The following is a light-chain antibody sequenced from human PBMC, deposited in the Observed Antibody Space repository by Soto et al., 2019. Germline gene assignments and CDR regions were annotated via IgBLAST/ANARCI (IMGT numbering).Light chain of an antibody. CDR2: GAS. J-gene: IGKJ1*01. CDR1: QSVSSTY. CDR3: QQYGGTPPWT. V-gene: IGKV3-20*01. Sequence: EIVLTQSPGTLSLSPGERATVSCRASQSVSSTYLAWYQQKPGQAPRLLIHGASTRATGVPDRFSGSGSGTDFTLTISRLEPEEFAVYYCQQYGGTPPWTFGQGTKVEIK.